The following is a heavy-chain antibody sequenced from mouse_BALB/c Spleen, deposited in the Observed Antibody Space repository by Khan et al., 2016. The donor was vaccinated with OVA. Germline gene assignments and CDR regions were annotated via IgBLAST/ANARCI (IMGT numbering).Heavy chain of an antibody. CDR1: GDSITTGY. D-gene: IGHD2-14*01. V-gene: IGHV3-8*02. J-gene: IGHJ3*01. CDR3: ARSTYRYAFVY. CDR2: IIYTGYT. Sequence: VQLKESGPSLVKPSQTLSLTCSVTGDSITTGYWNWIRKFPGNKLEYMGYIIYTGYTYYNPSLKSRISIIRHTSNNQYYLQLNSVTDEDTATYYCARSTYRYAFVYWGQGTLVTVSA.